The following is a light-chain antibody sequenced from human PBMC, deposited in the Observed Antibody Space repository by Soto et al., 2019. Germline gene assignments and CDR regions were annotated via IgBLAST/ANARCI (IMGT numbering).Light chain of an antibody. CDR3: QQRSSWPLT. J-gene: IGKJ4*02. CDR2: GAS. CDR1: QSVSHN. V-gene: IGKV3-11*01. Sequence: EIVLTQSPGTLSLSPGERATLSCRASQSVSHNLAWYQQKPGQAPRLLIYGASTRATGIPTRFSGSGSGTDFTLTISSLEPEDFAVYFCQQRSSWPLTFGGGTKVDIK.